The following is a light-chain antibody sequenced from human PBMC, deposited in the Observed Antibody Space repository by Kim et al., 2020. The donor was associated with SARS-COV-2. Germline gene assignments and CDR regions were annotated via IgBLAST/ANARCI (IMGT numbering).Light chain of an antibody. CDR2: QDS. Sequence: SVSLGQASTLTCSGDRLGAKYACCFKQKPGQSPVLFIYQDSKWPSGFPERFSGSNSGNTATLTISGTQAMDEAVYYCQALDSSSVVFGGGTQLTVL. CDR3: QALDSSSVV. V-gene: IGLV3-1*01. J-gene: IGLJ2*01. CDR1: RLGAKY.